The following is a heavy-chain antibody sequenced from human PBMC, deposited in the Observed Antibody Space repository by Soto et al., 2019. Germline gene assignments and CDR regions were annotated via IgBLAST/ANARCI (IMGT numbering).Heavy chain of an antibody. CDR1: GVSFNNNS. CDR3: ARVLYYGSGSYSPYGMDV. V-gene: IGHV1-69*01. J-gene: IGHJ6*02. D-gene: IGHD3-10*01. CDR2: VSPPFRTS. Sequence: QVQLVQSGAEVKKPGSSVKVSCKTSGVSFNNNSIGWVRQAPGHGLEWMGGVSPPFRTSNYARKFQGRISITADASTGTVNMELSSLSSEDTSQYFCARVLYYGSGSYSPYGMDVGGQGTTVTVSS.